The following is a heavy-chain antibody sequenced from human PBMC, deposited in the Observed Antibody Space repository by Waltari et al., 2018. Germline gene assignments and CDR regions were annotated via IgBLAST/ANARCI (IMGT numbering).Heavy chain of an antibody. CDR2: IYYSGST. D-gene: IGHD3-3*01. V-gene: IGHV4-61*01. CDR1: GGSVSSGSYY. J-gene: IGHJ3*02. Sequence: QVQLQESGPGLVKPSETLSLTCTVSGGSVSSGSYYWSWIRQPPGRGLEWIGYIYYSGSTNYNPSLKSRVTISVDTSKNQFSLKLSSVTAADTAVYYCARRYYDFWSGWGNGAFDIWGQGTMVTVSS. CDR3: ARRYYDFWSGWGNGAFDI.